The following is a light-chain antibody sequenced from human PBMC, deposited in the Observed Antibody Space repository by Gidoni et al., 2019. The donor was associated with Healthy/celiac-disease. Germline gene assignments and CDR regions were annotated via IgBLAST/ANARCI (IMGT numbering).Light chain of an antibody. CDR1: SSYVGGYNY. J-gene: IGLJ3*02. CDR3: SSYTSSSTPRV. Sequence: SALTHPASVSGSPVQSITISCTGTSSYVGGYNYVSWYQQHPGKAPKLIIHDLSNRPSGVSNRFSGSKSGNTASLTISGLQAEDEADYYCSSYTSSSTPRVFGGGTKLTVL. V-gene: IGLV2-14*01. CDR2: DLS.